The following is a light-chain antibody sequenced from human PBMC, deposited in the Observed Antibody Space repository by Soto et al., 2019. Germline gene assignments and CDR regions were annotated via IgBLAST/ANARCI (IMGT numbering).Light chain of an antibody. CDR2: DAS. CDR3: QQRTNWLFT. V-gene: IGKV3-11*01. Sequence: EIVLTQSPATLSVSPGERATLSCRASQTVGISLAWYQHKPGQPPRLLIYDASKRATGIPARFGGSGSGTDFTLTISSLEPEDFAVYYCQQRTNWLFTFGPGTKVDI. J-gene: IGKJ3*01. CDR1: QTVGIS.